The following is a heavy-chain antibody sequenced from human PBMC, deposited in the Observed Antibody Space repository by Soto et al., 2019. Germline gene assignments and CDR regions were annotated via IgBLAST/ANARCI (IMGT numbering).Heavy chain of an antibody. CDR2: IYYSGTT. J-gene: IGHJ4*02. CDR3: ERWRSVTWSFDH. Sequence: QVQLQESGPGLVIPSQTLSLTCAVSGASINSDGYYWSWIRQPPGKGLEWIGSIYYSGTTYYNSSLKSRAAISVETSQNLFSLKLASATAADTALYYCERWRSVTWSFDHWGQGTLVAVSS. CDR1: GASINSDGYY. D-gene: IGHD2-8*02. V-gene: IGHV4-31*11.